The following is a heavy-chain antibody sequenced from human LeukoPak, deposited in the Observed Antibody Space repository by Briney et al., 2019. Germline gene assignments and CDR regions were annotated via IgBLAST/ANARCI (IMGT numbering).Heavy chain of an antibody. Sequence: PGGSLRLSCAASGFTFSSYSMNWVRQAPGKGLEWVSVIYSGGSTYYADSVKGRFTISRDNSKNTLYLQMNSLRAEDTAVYYCARLGYSYGSSYYYYYMDVWGKGTTVTISS. CDR2: IYSGGST. CDR3: ARLGYSYGSSYYYYYMDV. D-gene: IGHD5-18*01. CDR1: GFTFSSYS. J-gene: IGHJ6*03. V-gene: IGHV3-53*01.